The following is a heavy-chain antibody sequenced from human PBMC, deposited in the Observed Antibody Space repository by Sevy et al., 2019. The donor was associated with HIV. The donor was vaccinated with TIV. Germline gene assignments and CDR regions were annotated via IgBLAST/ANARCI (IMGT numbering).Heavy chain of an antibody. CDR2: ISRSGTTR. V-gene: IGHV3-48*02. CDR1: GFTFSDYS. D-gene: IGHD2-15*01. CDR3: ARDDIASYLPVS. Sequence: GGSLRLSCAASGFTFSDYSLNWVRQAPGKGLEWVSYISRSGTTRHYADSVRGRFTISRDDAKNSLYLQMSSLRDEDTAVYYCARDDIASYLPVSWCQGTLVTVSS. J-gene: IGHJ4*02.